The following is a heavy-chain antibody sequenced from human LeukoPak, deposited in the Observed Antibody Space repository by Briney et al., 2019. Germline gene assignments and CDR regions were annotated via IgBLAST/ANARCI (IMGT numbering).Heavy chain of an antibody. Sequence: PSETLSLTCTVSGGSIRSHYLSWIRQPPGKGLQWIGYIYYSGSTNYNPSLKSRVTLSVDTSKNQFSLKLSSVTAADTAVYYCARGGNYYDSSALFDYWGQGTLVTVSS. CDR1: GGSIRSHY. J-gene: IGHJ4*02. CDR3: ARGGNYYDSSALFDY. V-gene: IGHV4-59*11. D-gene: IGHD3-22*01. CDR2: IYYSGST.